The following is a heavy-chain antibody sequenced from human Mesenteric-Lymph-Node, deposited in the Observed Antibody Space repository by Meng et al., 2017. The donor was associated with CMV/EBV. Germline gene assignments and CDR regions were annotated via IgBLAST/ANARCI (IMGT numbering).Heavy chain of an antibody. CDR3: VSVYAVAGMDV. CDR2: INNDGTGT. D-gene: IGHD6-19*01. Sequence: SCAAYGLTFSYYWMHWGRQVPGKGLVWVSRINNDGTGTSYADSVRGRFTISRDNAKNTLYLQMNSLRADDTAVYYCVSVYAVAGMDVWGQGTTVTVSS. CDR1: GLTFSYYW. V-gene: IGHV3-74*01. J-gene: IGHJ6*02.